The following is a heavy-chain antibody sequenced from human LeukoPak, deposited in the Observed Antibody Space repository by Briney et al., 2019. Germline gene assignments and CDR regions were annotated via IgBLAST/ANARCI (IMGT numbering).Heavy chain of an antibody. V-gene: IGHV3-73*01. CDR1: GFTFSGSA. D-gene: IGHD4-17*01. CDR3: TTTVTMPGFDY. J-gene: IGHJ4*02. CDR2: IRSKANSYAT. Sequence: GGSLRLSCAASGFTFSGSAMHWVRQASGKGLEWVGRIRSKANSYATAYAASAKGRFTISRDDSKNTAYLQMNSLKTEDTAVYYCTTTVTMPGFDYWGQGTLVTVSS.